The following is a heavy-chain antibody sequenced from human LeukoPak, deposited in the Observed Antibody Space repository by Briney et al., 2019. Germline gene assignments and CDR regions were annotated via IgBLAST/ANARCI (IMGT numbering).Heavy chain of an antibody. Sequence: SETLSLTCTVSGGSISSYYWSWIRQPPGKGLEWIGYIYYSGSTNYNPSLKSRVTISVDTSKNQFSLKLSSVTAADMAVYYCARDVSSSGWYADYWGQGTLVTVSS. CDR2: IYYSGST. J-gene: IGHJ4*02. V-gene: IGHV4-59*12. D-gene: IGHD6-19*01. CDR3: ARDVSSSGWYADY. CDR1: GGSISSYY.